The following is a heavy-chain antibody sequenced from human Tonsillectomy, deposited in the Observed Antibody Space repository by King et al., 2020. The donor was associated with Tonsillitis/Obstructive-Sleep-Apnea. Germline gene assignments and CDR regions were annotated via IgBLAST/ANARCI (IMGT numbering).Heavy chain of an antibody. CDR2: IIPMFGIA. J-gene: IGHJ6*03. CDR1: GGTFSSHS. Sequence: LVQSGAEVKKPGSSVKVSCKASGGTFSSHSICWVRQAPGQGPEWMGRIIPMFGIANYAQKFQGRVTITADKSTSTAYMELSSLRYEDTAVYYCARGEGDIVALYYMDVWGKGTTVTVSS. V-gene: IGHV1-69*04. D-gene: IGHD2-15*01. CDR3: ARGEGDIVALYYMDV.